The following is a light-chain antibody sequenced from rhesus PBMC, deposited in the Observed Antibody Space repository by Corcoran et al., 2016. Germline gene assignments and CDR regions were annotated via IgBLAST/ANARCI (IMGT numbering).Light chain of an antibody. V-gene: IGKV1-36*01. Sequence: DIKMTQSPSSLSASVGDRVTITCRASQGISHYLSWYQQKPGKDPKRLNYAASSLESGVPSRFSGSGSGTEFTLTISSLQHEDFAAYYCLQYNSKPYSFGQGTKVEIK. J-gene: IGKJ2*01. CDR3: LQYNSKPYS. CDR2: AAS. CDR1: QGISHY.